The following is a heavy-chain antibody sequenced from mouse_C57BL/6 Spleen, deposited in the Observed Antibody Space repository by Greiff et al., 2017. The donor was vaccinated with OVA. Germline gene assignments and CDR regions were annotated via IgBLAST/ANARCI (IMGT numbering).Heavy chain of an antibody. V-gene: IGHV1-52*01. CDR3: ARGGYGNYFDY. Sequence: QVQLQQPGAELVRPGSSVKLSCKASGYTFTSYWMHWVKQRPIQGLEWIGNIDPSDSETHYNQKFKDKATLTVDKSSSTAYMQLSSLTSEDSAVDYCARGGYGNYFDYWGQGTTLTVSS. CDR2: IDPSDSET. CDR1: GYTFTSYW. J-gene: IGHJ2*01. D-gene: IGHD2-10*02.